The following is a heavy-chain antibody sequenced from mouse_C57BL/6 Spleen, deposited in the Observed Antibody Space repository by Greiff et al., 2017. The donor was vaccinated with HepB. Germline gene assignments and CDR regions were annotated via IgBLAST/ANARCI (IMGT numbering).Heavy chain of an antibody. D-gene: IGHD1-1*01. Sequence: QVQLQQPGAELVKPGASVKLSCKASGYTFTSYWMHWVKQRPGQGLEWIGMIHPNSGSTNYNEKFKSKATLTVDKSSSTAYMQLSSLTSEDSAVYDFERVVSTADYAMDYWGQGTSVTVSS. CDR1: GYTFTSYW. V-gene: IGHV1-64*01. CDR3: ERVVSTADYAMDY. CDR2: IHPNSGST. J-gene: IGHJ4*01.